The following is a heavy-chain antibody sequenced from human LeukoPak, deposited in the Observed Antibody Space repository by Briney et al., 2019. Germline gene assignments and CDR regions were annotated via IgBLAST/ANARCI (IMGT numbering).Heavy chain of an antibody. J-gene: IGHJ4*02. D-gene: IGHD6-19*01. Sequence: PGGSLRLSCAASGFTFSSYWMSWVRQAPGKGLEWVANIKQDGSEKYYVDSVKGRFTISRDNAKNSLYLQMNSLRAEDTAVYYCARDSSGWYLVYYFDYWGQGNLVTVSS. CDR2: IKQDGSEK. CDR1: GFTFSSYW. CDR3: ARDSSGWYLVYYFDY. V-gene: IGHV3-7*01.